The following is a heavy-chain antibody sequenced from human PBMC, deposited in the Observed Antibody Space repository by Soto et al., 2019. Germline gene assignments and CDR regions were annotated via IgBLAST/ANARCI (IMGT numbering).Heavy chain of an antibody. V-gene: IGHV3-21*01. D-gene: IGHD6-13*01. CDR2: ISSSSSYI. Sequence: PGGSLRLSCAASGFTFSSYSMNWVRQAPGKGLEWVSSISSSSSYIYYADSVKGRFTISRDNAKNSLYLQMNSLRAEDTAVYYCAGTLEGYSSSWYGVHYYYYGMDVWGQGTRVTVSS. CDR3: AGTLEGYSSSWYGVHYYYYGMDV. J-gene: IGHJ6*02. CDR1: GFTFSSYS.